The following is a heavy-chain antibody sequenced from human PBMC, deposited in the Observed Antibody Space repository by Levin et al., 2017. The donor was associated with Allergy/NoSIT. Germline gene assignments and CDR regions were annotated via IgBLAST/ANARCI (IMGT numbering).Heavy chain of an antibody. Sequence: SETLSLTCTVTGGSISPYYWSWIRQPPGKGLEWIGYIYYSGSTNYNPSLTSRVTISVDTSKNHFSLMLTSVTAADTAVYFCARVVPAYSYETKWLDFWGQGTLVTVSS. D-gene: IGHD5-18*01. CDR2: IYYSGST. V-gene: IGHV4-59*01. CDR3: ARVVPAYSYETKWLDF. CDR1: GGSISPYY. J-gene: IGHJ4*02.